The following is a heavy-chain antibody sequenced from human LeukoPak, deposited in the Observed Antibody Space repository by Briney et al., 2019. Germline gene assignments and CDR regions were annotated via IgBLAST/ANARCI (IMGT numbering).Heavy chain of an antibody. Sequence: GGSLRLSCAASGFTFSSYGIHWVCQAPGKGLEWVAFIRFDGSTKYYADYVKGRFTISRDNSKNTVYLQMNSLRAEDTAVYHCAKDDGPGFDYWGQGTLVTVSS. V-gene: IGHV3-30*02. J-gene: IGHJ4*02. D-gene: IGHD7-27*01. CDR1: GFTFSSYG. CDR3: AKDDGPGFDY. CDR2: IRFDGSTK.